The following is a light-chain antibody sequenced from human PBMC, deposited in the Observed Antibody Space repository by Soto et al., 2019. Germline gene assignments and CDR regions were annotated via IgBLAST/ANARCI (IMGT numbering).Light chain of an antibody. V-gene: IGLV2-14*01. CDR2: EVS. Sequence: QSALTQPASVSGSPGQSITISCSGTSGDIGAYDYVSWYQQQPGKAPKLLISEVSNRPSGISIRFSGSKSGNRASLTISGLQAEDEADYYCSSYTTDTTVVFGGGTKLTVL. CDR1: SGDIGAYDY. CDR3: SSYTTDTTVV. J-gene: IGLJ3*02.